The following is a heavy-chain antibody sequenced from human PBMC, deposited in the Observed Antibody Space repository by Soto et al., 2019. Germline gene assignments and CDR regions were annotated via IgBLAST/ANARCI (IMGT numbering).Heavy chain of an antibody. CDR2: IYPYNGNT. V-gene: IGHV1-18*01. CDR3: AMDLNGEAGGGY. Sequence: QVQLVQSGAEVRKPGASVKVSCKASGYTFSNYGIFWVRQAPGQGLEWMGWIYPYNGNTHYAQKLQGRVTLTTDTSTSTAYMDLRSLTSDDTAIYYCAMDLNGEAGGGYWGQGTLVTVSS. J-gene: IGHJ4*02. D-gene: IGHD2-8*01. CDR1: GYTFSNYG.